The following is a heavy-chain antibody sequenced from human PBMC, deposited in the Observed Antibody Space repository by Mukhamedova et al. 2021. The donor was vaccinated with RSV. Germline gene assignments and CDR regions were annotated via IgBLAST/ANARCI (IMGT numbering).Heavy chain of an antibody. V-gene: IGHV3-74*01. D-gene: IGHD1-7*01. CDR3: ARVYHWNYVDYFDY. Sequence: FTISRDNAENTLSLQMNSLRAEDTAVYYCARVYHWNYVDYFDYWGQGTLVAVSS. J-gene: IGHJ4*02.